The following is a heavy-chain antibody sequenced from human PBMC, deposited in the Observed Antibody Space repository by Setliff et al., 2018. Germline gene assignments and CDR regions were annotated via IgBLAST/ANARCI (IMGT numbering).Heavy chain of an antibody. CDR1: GFTFSNYR. Sequence: GGSLRLSCAASGFTFSNYRMHWVRQAPGKGLEWVAVIWHDGGNKYHADSVKGRFTISRDNSKNTLYLQMNRLRPEDTAVYYCARTCSGSGCYAGLESWGQGTPVTVSS. CDR2: IWHDGGNK. CDR3: ARTCSGSGCYAGLES. J-gene: IGHJ4*02. D-gene: IGHD2-15*01. V-gene: IGHV3-33*08.